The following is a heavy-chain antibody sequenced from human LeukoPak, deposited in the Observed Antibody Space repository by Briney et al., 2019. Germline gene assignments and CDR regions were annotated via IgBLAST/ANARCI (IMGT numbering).Heavy chain of an antibody. CDR2: IKPDSGAT. J-gene: IGHJ5*01. Sequence: ASVTVSFKAPVYTSADFWIHWVRQTPGQGLEWMGWIKPDSGATDYAQTFQGRVTLTRDTSISTAYMELSGLRSDDTAIYYCARGINWFDSWGQGTLVTVFS. CDR3: ARGINWFDS. V-gene: IGHV1-2*02. CDR1: VYTSADFW. D-gene: IGHD3-10*01.